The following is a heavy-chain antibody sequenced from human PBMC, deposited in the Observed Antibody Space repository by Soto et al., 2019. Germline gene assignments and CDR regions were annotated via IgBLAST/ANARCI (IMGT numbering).Heavy chain of an antibody. CDR2: ISASADST. CDR1: GFTFSSYA. V-gene: IGHV3-23*01. D-gene: IGHD6-13*01. Sequence: GGSLRLSCAASGFTFSSYAMSWVRQAPGKGLEWVSAISASADSTYYADSVKGRFTISRDNSKNTLFLQMDSLRAEDTAVYYCAKGSIHEAGRVYFHHWGQGNLVPVS. J-gene: IGHJ1*01. CDR3: AKGSIHEAGRVYFHH.